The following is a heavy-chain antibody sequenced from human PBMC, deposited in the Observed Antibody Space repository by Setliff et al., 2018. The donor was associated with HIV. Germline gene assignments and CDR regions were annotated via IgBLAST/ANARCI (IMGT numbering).Heavy chain of an antibody. Sequence: GESLKISCKGSGYSFTSYWIGWARQMPGKGLEWMGVIYPGDSDTRYSPSFQGQVTISVDKSISTAYLQWSSLRASDIAMYYCARVIVGASDAFDIWGQGTMVTVSS. CDR3: ARVIVGASDAFDI. CDR1: GYSFTSYW. J-gene: IGHJ3*02. V-gene: IGHV5-51*01. CDR2: IYPGDSDT. D-gene: IGHD1-26*01.